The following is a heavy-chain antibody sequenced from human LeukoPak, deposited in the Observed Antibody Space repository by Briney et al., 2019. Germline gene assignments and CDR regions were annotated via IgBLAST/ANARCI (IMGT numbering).Heavy chain of an antibody. D-gene: IGHD6-19*01. Sequence: PSETLSLTCTVSGGSISSSGYYWGWIRQPPGKGLEWIGSIYYSGSTYYNPSLKSRVTISVDTSKNQFSLKLSSVTAADTAVYYCARLTSAVAGSPNPWGQGTLVTVSS. V-gene: IGHV4-39*01. J-gene: IGHJ5*02. CDR2: IYYSGST. CDR1: GGSISSSGYY. CDR3: ARLTSAVAGSPNP.